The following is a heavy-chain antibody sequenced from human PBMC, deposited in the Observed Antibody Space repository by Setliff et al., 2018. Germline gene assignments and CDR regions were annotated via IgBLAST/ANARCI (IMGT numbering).Heavy chain of an antibody. CDR1: GFNFGNYA. J-gene: IGHJ4*02. CDR2: ISGSGGFI. Sequence: GESLRLSCAASGFNFGNYAMTWVRQAPGKGLHWVSNISGSGGFIYAADTAKGRFTISRDNSKNTVFLQMNSLRVEDTGIYYCAKRALTSTMVASGGDFDYWAQGTLVTVSS. D-gene: IGHD3-10*01. V-gene: IGHV3-23*01. CDR3: AKRALTSTMVASGGDFDY.